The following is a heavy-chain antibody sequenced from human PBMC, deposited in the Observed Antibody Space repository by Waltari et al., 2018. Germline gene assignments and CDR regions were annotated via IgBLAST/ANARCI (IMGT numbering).Heavy chain of an antibody. D-gene: IGHD3-10*01. V-gene: IGHV3-23*01. CDR3: AKGHRGHFDY. CDR1: GFTFSSYA. J-gene: IGHJ4*02. Sequence: EVQLLESGGGLVQPGGSLRLSCSASGFTFSSYAMRWVRQAPGKGRGWVSAISGSGGSTYYADSVKGRFTISRDNSKNTLYLQMNSLRAEDTAVYYCAKGHRGHFDYWGQGTLVTVSS. CDR2: ISGSGGST.